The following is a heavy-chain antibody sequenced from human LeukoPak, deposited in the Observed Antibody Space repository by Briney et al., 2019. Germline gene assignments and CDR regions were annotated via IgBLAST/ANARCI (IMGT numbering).Heavy chain of an antibody. V-gene: IGHV1-8*03. CDR3: ARVHCSGGSCYWFDP. J-gene: IGHJ5*02. CDR2: MNPNSGNT. CDR1: GYTFTSYD. Sequence: ASVKVSCKASGYTFTSYDINWVRQATGQGLEWMGWMNPNSGNTGYAQKFQGRVTITRNTSISTAYMELSSLRSEDAAVYYCARVHCSGGSCYWFDPWGQGTLVTVSS. D-gene: IGHD2-15*01.